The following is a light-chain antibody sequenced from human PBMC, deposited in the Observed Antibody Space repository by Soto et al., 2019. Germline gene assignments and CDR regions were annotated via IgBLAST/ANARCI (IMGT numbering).Light chain of an antibody. J-gene: IGLJ2*01. CDR2: KDK. V-gene: IGLV3-25*03. CDR1: ALPRQY. CDR3: QSADSTGSYVV. Sequence: SYELTQAPSVSVSPGQTARITCSGDALPRQYAYWYRQKPGQAPVMMIYKDKERSPGIPERISGSSSGTTVTLTISGVQAEDDADYYCQSADSTGSYVVFGGGTKLTVL.